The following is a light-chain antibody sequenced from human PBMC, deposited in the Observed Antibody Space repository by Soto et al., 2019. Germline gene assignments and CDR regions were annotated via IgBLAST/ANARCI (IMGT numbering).Light chain of an antibody. CDR2: DAS. Sequence: AIQLTQSPSSLSASVGDRVTITCRASQGINSALAWYQQKPGKAPKLLIYDASSLESGVPSRFSGSGSGTDFTLTIRSLQPEDFATYYCQQFNSYPRTFGPGTKVDIK. J-gene: IGKJ3*01. CDR3: QQFNSYPRT. V-gene: IGKV1-13*02. CDR1: QGINSA.